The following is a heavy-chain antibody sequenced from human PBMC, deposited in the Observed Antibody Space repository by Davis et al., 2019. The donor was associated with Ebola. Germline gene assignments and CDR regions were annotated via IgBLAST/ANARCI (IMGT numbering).Heavy chain of an antibody. V-gene: IGHV4-59*12. CDR3: ARRRGYSGYGRFDY. Sequence: SETLSLTCTVSGGSISSYYWSWIRQPPGKGLEWIGYIYYSGSTNYNPSLKSRVTISVDTSKNQFSLKLSSVTAADTAVYYCARRRGYSGYGRFDYWGQGTLVTVSP. D-gene: IGHD5-12*01. CDR1: GGSISSYY. CDR2: IYYSGST. J-gene: IGHJ4*02.